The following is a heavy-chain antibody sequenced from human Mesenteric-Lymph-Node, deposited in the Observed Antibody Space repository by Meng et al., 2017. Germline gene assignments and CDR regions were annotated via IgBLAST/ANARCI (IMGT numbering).Heavy chain of an antibody. CDR1: GYTFTSYY. CDR2: INPSGGTT. D-gene: IGHD3-10*01. Sequence: ASVKVSCKASGYTFTSYYMHWVRQAPGQGLEWMGIINPSGGTTSYAQKFQGRVTMTRDTSTSTVYMELSSLRFEDTALYYCARDRRGTYYGSGSYTFDYWGQGTLVTVSS. CDR3: ARDRRGTYYGSGSYTFDY. J-gene: IGHJ4*02. V-gene: IGHV1-46*01.